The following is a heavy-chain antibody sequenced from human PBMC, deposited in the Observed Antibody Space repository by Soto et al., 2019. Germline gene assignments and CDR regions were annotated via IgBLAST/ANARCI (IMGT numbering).Heavy chain of an antibody. CDR1: GYTLTELS. Sequence: GASVKVSCKVSGYTLTELSMHWVRQARGEGLEWMGGFDPEDGETIYAQKFQGRVTMTEDTSTDTAYMELSSLRSEDTAVYYCATDTYYYDSSGYLFYWFDPWGQGTLVTVSS. D-gene: IGHD3-22*01. CDR3: ATDTYYYDSSGYLFYWFDP. J-gene: IGHJ5*02. CDR2: FDPEDGET. V-gene: IGHV1-24*01.